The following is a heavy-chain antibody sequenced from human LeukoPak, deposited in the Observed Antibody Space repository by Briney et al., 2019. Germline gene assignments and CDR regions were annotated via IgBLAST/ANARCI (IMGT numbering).Heavy chain of an antibody. CDR3: AKVYQGDYYGMDV. Sequence: GGSLRLSCAASGFTFSSYAMSWVRQAPGKGLGWVSAISGSGGSTYYADSVKGRFTISRDNSKNTLYLQMNSLRAEDTAVYYCAKVYQGDYYGMDVWGQGTTVTVSS. CDR1: GFTFSSYA. CDR2: ISGSGGST. V-gene: IGHV3-23*01. J-gene: IGHJ6*02. D-gene: IGHD2/OR15-2a*01.